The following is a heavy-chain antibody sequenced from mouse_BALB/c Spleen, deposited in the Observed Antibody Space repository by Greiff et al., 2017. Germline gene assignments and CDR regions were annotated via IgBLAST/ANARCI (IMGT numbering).Heavy chain of an antibody. V-gene: IGHV1-7*01. J-gene: IGHJ2*01. D-gene: IGHD1-1*01. CDR3: AILLRFYFDY. CDR2: INPSTGYT. Sequence: QVQLKESGAELAKPGASVKMSCKASGYTLTSYWMHWVKQRPGQGLEWIGYINPSTGYTEYNQKFKDKATLTADKSSSTAYMQLSSLTSEDSAVYYCAILLRFYFDYWGQGTTLTVSS. CDR1: GYTLTSYW.